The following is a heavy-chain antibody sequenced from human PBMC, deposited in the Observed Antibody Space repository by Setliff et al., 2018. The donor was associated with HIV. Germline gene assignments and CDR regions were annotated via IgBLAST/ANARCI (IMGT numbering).Heavy chain of an antibody. CDR1: GGSISSRDYY. V-gene: IGHV4-39*01. J-gene: IGHJ6*03. CDR3: ARQRDFDWLLQNYYYMDV. D-gene: IGHD3-9*01. CDR2: MSYSGSA. Sequence: LTCTVSGGSISSRDYYWGWIRQPPGKGLEWIGSMSYSGSAYYNPPLKSRVTISVDTSKSQFPLRLSSVTAADTAVYYCARQRDFDWLLQNYYYMDVWGKGATVTVSS.